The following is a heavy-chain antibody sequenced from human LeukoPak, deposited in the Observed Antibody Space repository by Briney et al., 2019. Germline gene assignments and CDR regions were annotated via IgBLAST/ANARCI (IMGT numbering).Heavy chain of an antibody. V-gene: IGHV1-2*02. J-gene: IGHJ4*02. CDR2: INPNSGGT. Sequence: GASVKVSCKASGYTFSDYYIHWVRQAPGQGLEWVGWINPNSGGTDSAQKLQGRVTMTRDTSISATYTELRTLTSDDTAVYYCARGTRGSYSSIHDWGQGTLVTVSS. CDR3: ARGTRGSYSSIHD. CDR1: GYTFSDYY. D-gene: IGHD1-26*01.